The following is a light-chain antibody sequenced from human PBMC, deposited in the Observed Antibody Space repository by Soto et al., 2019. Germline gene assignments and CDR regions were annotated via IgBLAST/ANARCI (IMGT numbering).Light chain of an antibody. CDR2: LNNDGSH. CDR3: QTWGTGFQF. J-gene: IGLJ2*01. Sequence: QPVLTQSPSASASLGASFKLTCTLSSGHSSYAIAWHQKQPGKGPRYLMDLNNDGSHTKGDGIPDRFSGSSSGADRCLIISSLQSEDEADYYCQTWGTGFQFFGGGTKLTVL. CDR1: SGHSSYA. V-gene: IGLV4-69*01.